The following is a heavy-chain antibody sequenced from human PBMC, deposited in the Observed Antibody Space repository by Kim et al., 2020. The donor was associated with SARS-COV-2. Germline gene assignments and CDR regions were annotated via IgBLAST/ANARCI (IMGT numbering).Heavy chain of an antibody. D-gene: IGHD2-21*01. Sequence: GGTTDYAAPVKGRFTISRDDSKNSLYLQMSSLDIGDTAVYYCTTDNSRFWGQGTMVTVSS. CDR2: GGTT. V-gene: IGHV3-15*01. J-gene: IGHJ3*01. CDR3: TTDNSRF.